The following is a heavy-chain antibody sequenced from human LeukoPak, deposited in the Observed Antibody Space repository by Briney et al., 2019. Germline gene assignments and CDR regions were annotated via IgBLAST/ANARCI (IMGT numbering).Heavy chain of an antibody. J-gene: IGHJ4*02. CDR2: IYYSGST. CDR3: ARFNSGSYQHYFDY. Sequence: SETLSLTCTVSGGSISSSSYYWGWIRQPPGKGLECIGSIYYSGSTYYNPSLKSRVTISIDTSKNQFSLKLSSVTAADTAVYYCARFNSGSYQHYFDYWGQGTLVTVSS. CDR1: GGSISSSSYY. D-gene: IGHD1-26*01. V-gene: IGHV4-39*07.